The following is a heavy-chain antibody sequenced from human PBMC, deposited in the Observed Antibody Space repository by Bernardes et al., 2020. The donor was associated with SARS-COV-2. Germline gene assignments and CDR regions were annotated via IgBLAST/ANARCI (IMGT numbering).Heavy chain of an antibody. CDR1: GLSNYW. Sequence: VGSLILSCVAPGLSNYWMHWVRQAPGKGLVWVSRIEKDGSVIDYADSVRGRFTIFRDNARDTLYLQMDSLTADDTAVYYCARDFGGPSDYWGQGTLVTVSS. V-gene: IGHV3-74*01. D-gene: IGHD2-15*01. J-gene: IGHJ4*02. CDR3: ARDFGGPSDY. CDR2: IEKDGSVI.